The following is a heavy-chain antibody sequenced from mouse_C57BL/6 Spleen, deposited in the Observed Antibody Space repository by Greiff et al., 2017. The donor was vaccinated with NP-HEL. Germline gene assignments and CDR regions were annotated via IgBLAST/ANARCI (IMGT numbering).Heavy chain of an antibody. V-gene: IGHV1-9*01. D-gene: IGHD1-1*01. Sequence: QFQLQQSGAELLKPGASVKLSCKATGYTFTGYWIEWVKQRPGHGLEWIGEILPGSGSTNYNEKFKGKATFTADTSSNTAYMQLSSLTTEDSAIYYCARAPITTVVDYAMDYWGQGTSVTVSS. J-gene: IGHJ4*01. CDR3: ARAPITTVVDYAMDY. CDR1: GYTFTGYW. CDR2: ILPGSGST.